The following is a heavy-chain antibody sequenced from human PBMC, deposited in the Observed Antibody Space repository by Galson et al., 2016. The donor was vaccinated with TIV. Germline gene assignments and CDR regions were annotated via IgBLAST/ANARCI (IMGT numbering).Heavy chain of an antibody. CDR1: GYKFSTYW. Sequence: QSGAEVKKPGGSLKIACKTSGYKFSTYWMSWVRQMPGKGPEWVGHIYPGDSDTSYSPSFQGHVTISADKSIDTAYLQWGSLKASDSAIYYCARHGYDFWNGQDYFFYGMDVWGQGTTVIVSS. D-gene: IGHD3-3*01. V-gene: IGHV5-51*01. CDR3: ARHGYDFWNGQDYFFYGMDV. CDR2: IYPGDSDT. J-gene: IGHJ6*02.